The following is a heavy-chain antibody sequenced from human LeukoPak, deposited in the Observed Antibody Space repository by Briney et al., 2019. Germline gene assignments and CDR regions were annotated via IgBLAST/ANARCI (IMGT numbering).Heavy chain of an antibody. V-gene: IGHV4-61*08. J-gene: IGHJ4*02. D-gene: IGHD1-7*01. CDR2: ISFNGNT. Sequence: SETLSLTCAVSGDSVTSGGSYWSWIRQPPGKGLEWIGYISFNGNTDYNPSLNSRVAISMDTSKNQFSLKLTSVAAADTAVYYCARGPNWYYNSWGQGTLVTVS. CDR1: GDSVTSGGSY. CDR3: ARGPNWYYNS.